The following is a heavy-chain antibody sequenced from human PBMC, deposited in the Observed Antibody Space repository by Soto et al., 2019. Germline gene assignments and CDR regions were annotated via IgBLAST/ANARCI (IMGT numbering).Heavy chain of an antibody. CDR2: IYSGGST. Sequence: EVQLVESGGGLVQPGGSLRLSCAASGFTVSSNYMSWVRQAPGKGLEWVSVIYSGGSTYYADSVKGRFTISRDNSKNTLYLQMKSLRAEDTAVYYCARMGDSSGYSGWFDPWGQGTLVTVSS. CDR3: ARMGDSSGYSGWFDP. CDR1: GFTVSSNY. D-gene: IGHD3-22*01. V-gene: IGHV3-66*01. J-gene: IGHJ5*02.